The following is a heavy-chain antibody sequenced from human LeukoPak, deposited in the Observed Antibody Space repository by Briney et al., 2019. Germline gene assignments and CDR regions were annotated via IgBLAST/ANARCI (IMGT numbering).Heavy chain of an antibody. J-gene: IGHJ4*02. CDR3: AKVFVRGELFSYFDY. V-gene: IGHV3-23*01. CDR2: ISGSGGST. Sequence: PGGSLRLSCAASGFTFSSYAMSWVRQAPGKGLEWVSAISGSGGSTYYADSVKGRFTISRDNSKNTLYLQMNSLRAEDTAVYYCAKVFVRGELFSYFDYWGQGTLVTVSS. D-gene: IGHD3-10*01. CDR1: GFTFSSYA.